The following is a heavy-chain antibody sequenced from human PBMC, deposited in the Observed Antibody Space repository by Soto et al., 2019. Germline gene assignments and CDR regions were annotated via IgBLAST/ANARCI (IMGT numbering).Heavy chain of an antibody. Sequence: ASVKVSCKASGGTFSSYAISWVRQAPGQGLEWMGGLIPIFGTANYAQKFQGRVTITADKSTSTAYMELSSLRSEDTAVYYCARAGGPRSSSWPPYYYYYYGMDVWGQGTTVTVSS. CDR1: GGTFSSYA. CDR2: LIPIFGTA. V-gene: IGHV1-69*06. J-gene: IGHJ6*02. D-gene: IGHD6-13*01. CDR3: ARAGGPRSSSWPPYYYYYYGMDV.